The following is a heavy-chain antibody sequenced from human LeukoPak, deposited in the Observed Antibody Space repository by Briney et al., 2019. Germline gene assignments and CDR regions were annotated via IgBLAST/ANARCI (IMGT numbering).Heavy chain of an antibody. V-gene: IGHV3-23*01. CDR1: EFTFSNYA. CDR2: ISGSGSGT. Sequence: PGGSLRLSCAASEFTFSNYAMSWVRQAPGKGLEWVSTISGSGSGTYYADSVKGRFTISRDNSKNTLYLQMNSLRAEDTAVYYCAKPTVRLFTPFNYWGQGTLVTVSS. CDR3: AKPTVRLFTPFNY. D-gene: IGHD3-10*02. J-gene: IGHJ4*02.